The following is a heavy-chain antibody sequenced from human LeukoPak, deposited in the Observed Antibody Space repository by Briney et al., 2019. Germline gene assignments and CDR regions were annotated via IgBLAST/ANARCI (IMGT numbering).Heavy chain of an antibody. V-gene: IGHV3-48*04. CDR1: GFTFSAYG. Sequence: QSGGSLRLSCAASGFTFSAYGMNGVRQSPGRGLELVSYIRSSSTTIYYSDSVKGRFTISRDNAKESLYLQMSSLRAEDTAVYYCATLEIFSGFDYWGRGTLVAVSS. J-gene: IGHJ4*02. CDR2: IRSSSTTI. CDR3: ATLEIFSGFDY. D-gene: IGHD3-10*01.